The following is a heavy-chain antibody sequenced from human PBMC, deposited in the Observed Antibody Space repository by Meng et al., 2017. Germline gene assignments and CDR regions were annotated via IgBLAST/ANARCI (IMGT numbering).Heavy chain of an antibody. CDR2: INPNSGGT. V-gene: IGHV1-2*02. CDR3: ANFNRIAAARSDAFDI. CDR1: GYTFTGCH. Sequence: ASVKVSCKASGYTFTGCHMHWVRQAPGQGLEWMGWINPNSGGTNYAQKFQGRVTMTRDTSISTAYMELSRLRSDDTAVYYCANFNRIAAARSDAFDIWGQGTMVTVSS. J-gene: IGHJ3*02. D-gene: IGHD6-13*01.